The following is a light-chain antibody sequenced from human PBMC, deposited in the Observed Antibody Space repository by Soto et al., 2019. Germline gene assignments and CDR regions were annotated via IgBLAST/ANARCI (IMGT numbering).Light chain of an antibody. CDR3: QQSYSTPAIT. Sequence: DIQMTQSPSSLSASVGDRVTITCRASQSISSFLIWYQQKPGKVPKLLIYDASTLQSGVPSRFSGSGSGTDLTLTISSLQPEDFANYYCQQSYSTPAITFGQGTRLEIK. CDR1: QSISSF. CDR2: DAS. J-gene: IGKJ5*01. V-gene: IGKV1-39*01.